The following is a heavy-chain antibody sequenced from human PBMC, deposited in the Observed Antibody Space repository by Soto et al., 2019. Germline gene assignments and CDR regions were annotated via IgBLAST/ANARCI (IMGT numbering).Heavy chain of an antibody. CDR1: GDTFSTYT. D-gene: IGHD2-2*01. CDR3: AREGVVLVPTTVNSDYYYYAMDV. Sequence: QVQLVQSGAEVKKPGSSVKVSCKASGDTFSTYTITWVRQAPGQGLEWMGGIIPRSATSNYAQKFQGRVTITADESTSTAYMELSSLRSEDTAVYYCAREGVVLVPTTVNSDYYYYAMDVWGQGTTVTVSS. J-gene: IGHJ6*02. V-gene: IGHV1-69*12. CDR2: IIPRSATS.